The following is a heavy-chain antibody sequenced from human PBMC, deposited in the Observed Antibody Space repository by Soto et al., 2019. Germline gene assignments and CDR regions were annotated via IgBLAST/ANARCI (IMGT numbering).Heavy chain of an antibody. CDR2: ISGSGGST. D-gene: IGHD3-3*01. Sequence: PGGSLRLSCAASGFTFSSYAMSWVRQAPGKGLEWVSAISGSGGSTYYADSVKGRFTISRDNSKNTLYLQMNSLRAEDAAVYYCAKDLREVATIFGVVITHYYYYYGMDVWGQGTTVTVSS. CDR3: AKDLREVATIFGVVITHYYYYYGMDV. V-gene: IGHV3-23*01. J-gene: IGHJ6*02. CDR1: GFTFSSYA.